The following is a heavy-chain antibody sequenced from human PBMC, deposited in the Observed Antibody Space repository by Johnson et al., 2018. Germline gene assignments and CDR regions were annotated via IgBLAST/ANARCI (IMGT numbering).Heavy chain of an antibody. J-gene: IGHJ1*01. Sequence: VQLVQSGGGLVQPGGSLRLSCAASGFTFSSYAMSWVRQAPGKGLERVSAISDAGGSTYYVDSVKGRFTISGDNSKKTLNLQMNSLRDEDTAVNYCAKGATPQKAVLAEYFQHWGQGTLVTVAS. CDR2: ISDAGGST. V-gene: IGHV3-23*04. CDR3: AKGATPQKAVLAEYFQH. D-gene: IGHD2-15*01. CDR1: GFTFSSYA.